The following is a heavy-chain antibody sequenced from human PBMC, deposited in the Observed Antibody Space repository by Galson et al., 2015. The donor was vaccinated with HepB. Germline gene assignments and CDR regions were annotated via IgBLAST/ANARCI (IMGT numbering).Heavy chain of an antibody. V-gene: IGHV3-23*01. CDR2: ITSNGGRT. Sequence: WVRQAPGKGLEWISSITSNGGRTFYTNSVKGRFTISRDNSRNTVVLQLSSLRPEDTAVYYCAKDGIMVSNNPYQLHFWGQGTLVSVSS. J-gene: IGHJ4*02. D-gene: IGHD2-8*01. CDR3: AKDGIMVSNNPYQLHF.